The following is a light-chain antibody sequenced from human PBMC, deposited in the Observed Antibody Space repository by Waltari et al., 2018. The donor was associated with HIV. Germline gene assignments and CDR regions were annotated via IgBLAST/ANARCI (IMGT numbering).Light chain of an antibody. V-gene: IGLV2-14*01. J-gene: IGLJ2*01. CDR3: SSYTTGSNLI. CDR2: EVS. CDR1: RTHTCGSNY. Sequence: QSALTQPASVSGPPGQSTTIACTGTRTHTCGSNYVSWCQQQPGKAPKLMIYEVSNRPSGVSNRFSGSKSGNTASLTISGLQAGDVADYYCSSYTTGSNLIFGGGTKLTVL.